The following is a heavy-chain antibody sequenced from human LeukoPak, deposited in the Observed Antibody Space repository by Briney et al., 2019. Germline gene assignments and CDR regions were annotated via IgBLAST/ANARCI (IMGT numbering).Heavy chain of an antibody. CDR2: IYHSWCT. D-gene: IGHD1-26*01. V-gene: IGHV4-59*01. CDR3: FKRRWELLAPYFDH. CDR1: TDSTNTYY. J-gene: IGHJ4*02. Sequence: KPSETLSLTCSVSTDSTNTYYWSWIRQPPGKGLDWIGHIYHSWCTDYHTSLKSRVPNSREMSKRECSLKLTSVTIADTAMYYCFKRRWELLAPYFDHWGQGAFVIVSS.